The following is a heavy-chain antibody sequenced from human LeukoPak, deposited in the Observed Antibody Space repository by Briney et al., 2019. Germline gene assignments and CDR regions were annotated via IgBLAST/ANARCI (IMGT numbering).Heavy chain of an antibody. J-gene: IGHJ4*01. CDR1: GGSISSSSYY. V-gene: IGHV4-39*01. D-gene: IGHD2-2*01. CDR3: ARRASTKKPNY. CDR2: IYYSGST. Sequence: PSETLSLTCTVSGGSISSSSYYWGWIRQPPGKGLEWIGSIYYSGSTYYNPSLKSRVTISVDTSKNQFSLKLSSVTAADTAVYYCARRASTKKPNYYGPPTLDTASS.